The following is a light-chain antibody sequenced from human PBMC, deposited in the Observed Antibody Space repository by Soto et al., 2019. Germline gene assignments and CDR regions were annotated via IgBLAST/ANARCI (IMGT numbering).Light chain of an antibody. Sequence: ENVLTQSPGTLSLSPWEGATLSCRASQSVTKNFLAWYQQKPGQAPRLLIYGASSRPGGIPDRFSGSGSGTDFTLTIPRLEPEDFAVYYCQQYGSSPYTFGQGTKVDIK. CDR2: GAS. V-gene: IGKV3-20*01. CDR3: QQYGSSPYT. CDR1: QSVTKNF. J-gene: IGKJ2*01.